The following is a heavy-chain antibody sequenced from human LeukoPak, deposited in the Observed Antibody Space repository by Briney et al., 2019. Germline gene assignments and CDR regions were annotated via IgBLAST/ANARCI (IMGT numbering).Heavy chain of an antibody. J-gene: IGHJ4*02. D-gene: IGHD3-22*01. CDR3: ARVGYKNGGADYFDY. V-gene: IGHV3-64*02. CDR1: GFTFSSYP. Sequence: PGGSLRLSCAASGFTFSSYPMHWVRQAPGKGLEYVSAISGNGGSTYYADSVKGRFTISRDNSKNTVYLQMGSLRPEDMAVYYCARVGYKNGGADYFDYWGQGTLVTVSS. CDR2: ISGNGGST.